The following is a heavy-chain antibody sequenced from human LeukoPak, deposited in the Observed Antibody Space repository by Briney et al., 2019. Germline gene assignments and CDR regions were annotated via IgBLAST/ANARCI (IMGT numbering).Heavy chain of an antibody. Sequence: GGSLRLSCAASGFTFSTHAMSWVREAPGKGLEWVSAVGVSGGNTYYADSVKGRFTISRDNSNNTLYLQMNSLRAEDTALYYCARRNFFDYWGQGTLVTVSS. CDR1: GFTFSTHA. J-gene: IGHJ4*02. CDR3: ARRNFFDY. CDR2: VGVSGGNT. V-gene: IGHV3-23*01.